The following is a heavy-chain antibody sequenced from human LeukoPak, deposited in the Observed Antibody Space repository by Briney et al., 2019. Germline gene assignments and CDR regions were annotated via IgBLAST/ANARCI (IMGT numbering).Heavy chain of an antibody. Sequence: SETLSLTCAVYGGSFSGYYWSWIRQPPGKGLEWIGEINHSGSTNYNPSLKSRVTISVDTSKNQFSLKLSPVTAADTAVYYCARVHDYVWGSIYYFDYWGQGTLVTVSS. D-gene: IGHD3-16*01. CDR3: ARVHDYVWGSIYYFDY. CDR2: INHSGST. CDR1: GGSFSGYY. J-gene: IGHJ4*02. V-gene: IGHV4-34*01.